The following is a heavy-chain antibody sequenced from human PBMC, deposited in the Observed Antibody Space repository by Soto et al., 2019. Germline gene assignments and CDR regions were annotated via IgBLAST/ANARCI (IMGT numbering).Heavy chain of an antibody. V-gene: IGHV3-74*01. Sequence: GGSLRLSCAASGFTFSSYWIHWVRQAPGMGLVWVSSINIDGSKADYADSVKGRFTISRDNAKNTLYLQMSSLRAEDTAVYYCARGGRGGFDYWGQGTLVTVSS. J-gene: IGHJ4*02. CDR1: GFTFSSYW. CDR3: ARGGRGGFDY. CDR2: INIDGSKA. D-gene: IGHD3-16*01.